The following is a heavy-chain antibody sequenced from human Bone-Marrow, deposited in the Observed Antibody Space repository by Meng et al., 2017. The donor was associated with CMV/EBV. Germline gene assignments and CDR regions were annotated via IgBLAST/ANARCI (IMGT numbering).Heavy chain of an antibody. CDR1: GFTFSSYA. CDR2: ISYDGSNK. CDR3: ARDLGSPSWGVLDY. J-gene: IGHJ4*02. D-gene: IGHD1-26*01. Sequence: GGPLRLSCAASGFTFSSYAMHWVRQAPGKGLEWVAVISYDGSNKYYADSVKGRFTISRDNSKNTLYLQMNSLRAEDTAVYYCARDLGSPSWGVLDYWGQGTLVTVSS. V-gene: IGHV3-30*04.